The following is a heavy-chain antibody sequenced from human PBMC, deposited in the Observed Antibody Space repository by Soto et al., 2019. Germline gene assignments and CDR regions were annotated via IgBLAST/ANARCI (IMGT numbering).Heavy chain of an antibody. V-gene: IGHV3-7*01. Sequence: EVQLVESGGGLVQPGGSLRLSCAASGFTFSKYWMTWVRQAPGKGLEWVANIKEDGGEDYYADSVKGRFTISRDNAKNSLFLKLSSLGAEDTATYYCATHPGGGGYWGQGTLVTVSS. D-gene: IGHD3-10*01. CDR3: ATHPGGGGY. CDR1: GFTFSKYW. CDR2: IKEDGGED. J-gene: IGHJ4*02.